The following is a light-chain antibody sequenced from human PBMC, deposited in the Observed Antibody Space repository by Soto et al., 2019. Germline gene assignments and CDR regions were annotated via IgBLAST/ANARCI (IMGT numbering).Light chain of an antibody. Sequence: QSVLTQPPSVSGAPGQRVTISCTGTSFNIGADYDVHWYQQLPGTAPKLLIYGNTNRPSGVPDRFSGSKSGTSASQAITGLQAEDEADYYCQSYDSSLSGCVFGTGTKLTVL. CDR2: GNT. J-gene: IGLJ1*01. CDR1: SFNIGADYD. CDR3: QSYDSSLSGCV. V-gene: IGLV1-40*01.